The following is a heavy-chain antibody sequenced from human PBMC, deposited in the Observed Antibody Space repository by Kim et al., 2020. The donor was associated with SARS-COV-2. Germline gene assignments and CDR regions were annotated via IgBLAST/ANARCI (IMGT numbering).Heavy chain of an antibody. CDR1: GFTFSSYG. CDR2: ISYDGSNK. V-gene: IGHV3-30*18. CDR3: AKDFIAAAGMLGFYYYYYGMDV. D-gene: IGHD6-13*01. J-gene: IGHJ6*02. Sequence: GGSLRLSCAASGFTFSSYGMHWVRQAPGKGLEWVAVISYDGSNKYYADSVKGRFTISRDNSKNTLYLQMNSLRAEDTAVYYCAKDFIAAAGMLGFYYYYYGMDVWGQGTTVTVSS.